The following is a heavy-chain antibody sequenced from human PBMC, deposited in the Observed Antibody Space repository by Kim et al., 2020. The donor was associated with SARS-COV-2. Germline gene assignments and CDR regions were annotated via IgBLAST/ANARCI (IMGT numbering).Heavy chain of an antibody. CDR1: GFTFSSYF. CDR2: VNSDGSST. Sequence: GGSLRLSCAASGFTFSSYFMHWVRQAPGKGLVWVSRVNSDGSSTSYADSVKGRFTISRDNAKNTLYLQMNSLRVEDTAVYYCARGIYYGMDVWGQGTTVTVSS. V-gene: IGHV3-74*01. CDR3: ARGIYYGMDV. J-gene: IGHJ6*02.